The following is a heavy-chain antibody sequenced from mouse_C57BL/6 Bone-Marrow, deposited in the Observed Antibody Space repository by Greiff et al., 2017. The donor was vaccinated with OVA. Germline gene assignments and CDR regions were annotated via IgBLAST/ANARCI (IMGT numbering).Heavy chain of an antibody. J-gene: IGHJ4*01. CDR2: IDPSDSYT. V-gene: IGHV1-50*01. CDR3: ARKYEVTTGGKNYYAMDY. Sequence: QVQLQQPGAELVKPGASVKLSCKASGYTFTSYWLQWVKQRPGQGLEWIGEIDPSDSYTNYNQKFKGKATLTVDTSSSTAYLQLSSLTSEDSAVDYCARKYEVTTGGKNYYAMDYWGQGTSVTVSS. CDR1: GYTFTSYW. D-gene: IGHD2-2*01.